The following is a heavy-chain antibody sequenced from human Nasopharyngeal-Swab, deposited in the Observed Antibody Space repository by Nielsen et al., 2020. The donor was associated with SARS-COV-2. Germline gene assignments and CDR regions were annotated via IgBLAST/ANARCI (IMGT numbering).Heavy chain of an antibody. CDR3: ARDSPLRGADFDY. V-gene: IGHV3-53*01. CDR1: GFTFSSYA. CDR2: IYSGGST. J-gene: IGHJ4*02. Sequence: GESLKISCAASGFTFSSYAMSWVRQAPGKGLEWVSVIYSGGSTYYADSVKGRFTISRDNSKNTLYLQMNSLRAEDTAVYYCARDSPLRGADFDYWGQGTLVTVSS. D-gene: IGHD3-10*01.